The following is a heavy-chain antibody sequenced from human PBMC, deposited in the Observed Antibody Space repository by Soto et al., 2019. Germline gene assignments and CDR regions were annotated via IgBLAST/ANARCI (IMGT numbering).Heavy chain of an antibody. CDR3: AREEVPQWFTRGYYGMDV. D-gene: IGHD2-2*01. Sequence: LSLTCAVHGGSFSGYYWAWIRQPPGKGLEWIGDINHSGSTNYNSSLKSRVTISVDTSKNQLSLKLRSVTAADTAVYYCAREEVPQWFTRGYYGMDVWGQGTTVTVSS. V-gene: IGHV4-34*01. CDR1: GGSFSGYY. J-gene: IGHJ6*02. CDR2: INHSGST.